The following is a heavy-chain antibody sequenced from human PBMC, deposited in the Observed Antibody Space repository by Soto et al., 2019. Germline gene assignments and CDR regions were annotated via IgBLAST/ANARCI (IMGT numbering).Heavy chain of an antibody. D-gene: IGHD6-19*01. J-gene: IGHJ5*02. CDR2: IYWDDDK. CDR1: GFSLSTSGVG. CDR3: AHNSPPLSSGWRSNWFDP. Sequence: QITLKESGPTLVKPTQTLTLTCTFSGFSLSTSGVGVGWIRQPPGKALEWLALIYWDDDKRYSPSLKSRLTITKDXXKXQXXLTITNMDPVDTATYYCAHNSPPLSSGWRSNWFDPWGQGTLVTVSS. V-gene: IGHV2-5*02.